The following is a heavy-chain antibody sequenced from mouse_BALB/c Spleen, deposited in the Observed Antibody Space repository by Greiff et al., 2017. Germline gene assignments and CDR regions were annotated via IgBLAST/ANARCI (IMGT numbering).Heavy chain of an antibody. J-gene: IGHJ4*01. CDR3: ARERGYGNFYYYAMDY. CDR2: IWGDGST. D-gene: IGHD2-1*01. CDR1: GFSLTGYG. Sequence: QVQLKQSGPGLVAPSQSLSITCTVSGFSLTGYGVNWVRQPPGKGLEWLGMIWGDGSTDYNSALKSRLSISKDNSKSQVFLKMNSLQTDDTARYYCARERGYGNFYYYAMDYWGQGTSVTVSS. V-gene: IGHV2-6-7*01.